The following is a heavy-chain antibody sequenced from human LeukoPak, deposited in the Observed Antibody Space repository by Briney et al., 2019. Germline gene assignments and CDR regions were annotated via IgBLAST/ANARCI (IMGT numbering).Heavy chain of an antibody. V-gene: IGHV1-2*02. Sequence: ASVKVSCKASGYTFTGYYMHWVRQAPGQGLEWMGWINPNSGGTNYAQKFQGRVTMIRDTSISTAYMELSRLRSDDTAVYYCARDDYYDSSGYSFQHWGQGTLVTVSS. CDR1: GYTFTGYY. J-gene: IGHJ1*01. D-gene: IGHD3-22*01. CDR2: INPNSGGT. CDR3: ARDDYYDSSGYSFQH.